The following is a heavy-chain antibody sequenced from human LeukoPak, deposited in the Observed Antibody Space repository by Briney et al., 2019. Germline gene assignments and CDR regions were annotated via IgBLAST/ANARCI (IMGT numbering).Heavy chain of an antibody. CDR1: GFTFISYS. CDR3: ARDLDVVVPAAIREGVDY. J-gene: IGHJ4*02. Sequence: GRSLRLSCAASGFTFISYSMHWVRQAPGKGLEWVAVISHDGSNKYYADSVKGRFTISRDNSKNTLFLQMNSLRAEDTAVYYCARDLDVVVPAAIREGVDYWGQGTLVTVSS. V-gene: IGHV3-30-3*01. D-gene: IGHD2-2*02. CDR2: ISHDGSNK.